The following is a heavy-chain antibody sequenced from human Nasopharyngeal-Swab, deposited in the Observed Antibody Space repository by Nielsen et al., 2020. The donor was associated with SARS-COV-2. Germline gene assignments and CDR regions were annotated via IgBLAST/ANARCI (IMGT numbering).Heavy chain of an antibody. CDR1: GFTFSNYA. V-gene: IGHV3-23*01. D-gene: IGHD3-22*01. CDR2: ISASGGST. J-gene: IGHJ4*02. Sequence: GSLKISRAASGFTFSNYAMSWVRQAPGKGLEWVSAISASGGSTFFADSVKGRFTIYRDNSKNTLFLQVNSLRGEDTAIYYCARRGRDRFDANGYYYGRYFDYWGQGTLVTVSS. CDR3: ARRGRDRFDANGYYYGRYFDY.